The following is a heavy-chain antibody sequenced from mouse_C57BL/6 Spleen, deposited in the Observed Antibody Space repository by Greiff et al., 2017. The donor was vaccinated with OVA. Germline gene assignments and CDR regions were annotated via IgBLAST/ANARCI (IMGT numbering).Heavy chain of an antibody. J-gene: IGHJ3*01. CDR2: IDPSDSYT. CDR3: ARGTGSSSFAY. CDR1: GYTFTSYW. D-gene: IGHD1-1*01. Sequence: QVQLQQPGAELVMPGASVKLSCKASGYTFTSYWMHWVKQRPGQGLEWIGEIDPSDSYTNYNQKFKGKSTLTVDKSSSTAYMQLSSLTSEDSAVYYCARGTGSSSFAYWSQGTLVTVSA. V-gene: IGHV1-69*01.